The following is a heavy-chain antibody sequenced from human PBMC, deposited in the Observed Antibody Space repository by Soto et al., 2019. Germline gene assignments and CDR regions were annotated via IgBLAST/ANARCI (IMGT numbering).Heavy chain of an antibody. V-gene: IGHV2-5*02. CDR3: ARRPKMPHSSGWFLAFDI. D-gene: IGHD6-19*01. CDR2: IYWDDDT. CDR1: GFSLSSNGVG. J-gene: IGHJ3*02. Sequence: QITLKESGPTLVKPTQTLTLTCTFSGFSLSSNGVGVAWIRQPPGKALEWLGLIYWDDDTRYSPSLKSRLTITKDTSKNQVVLTMTDMDPVDTATYYCARRPKMPHSSGWFLAFDIWGQGALVTVSS.